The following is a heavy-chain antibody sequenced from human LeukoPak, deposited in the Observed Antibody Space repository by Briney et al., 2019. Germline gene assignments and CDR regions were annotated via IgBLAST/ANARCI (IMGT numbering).Heavy chain of an antibody. D-gene: IGHD5-12*01. CDR3: ARDREVVATKAQMDV. Sequence: GGSLRLSCAVSGFTVSTNHMSWVRQAPGKGLEWVSVIYNDANTYYTDSVKGRFTISRDNSKKTVFLQMNSLRAEDTAVYYCARDREVVATKAQMDVWGKGTTVTVSS. J-gene: IGHJ6*04. V-gene: IGHV3-53*01. CDR1: GFTVSTNH. CDR2: IYNDANT.